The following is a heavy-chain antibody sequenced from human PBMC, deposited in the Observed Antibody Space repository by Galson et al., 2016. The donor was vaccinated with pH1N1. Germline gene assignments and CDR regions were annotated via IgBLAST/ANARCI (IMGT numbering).Heavy chain of an antibody. CDR3: ARQDDVGDYRGDAFDI. CDR1: GYSFSNYW. D-gene: IGHD4-17*01. CDR2: IYPGGSVT. Sequence: QSGAEVKKPGESLKISCKGSGYSFSNYWIGWVRQMPGKGLEWVGIIYPGGSVTRYSPPFQGQVTISIDKSINTAYLQWSSLKASDTAMYYCARQDDVGDYRGDAFDIWGQGTMVIVSS. J-gene: IGHJ3*02. V-gene: IGHV5-51*01.